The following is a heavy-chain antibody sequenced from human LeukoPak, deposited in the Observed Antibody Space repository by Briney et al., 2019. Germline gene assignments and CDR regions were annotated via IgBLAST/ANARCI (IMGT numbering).Heavy chain of an antibody. D-gene: IGHD5-12*01. CDR3: AGKWPLDY. Sequence: GGSLRLSCAASGFSFNNAWMSWVRQAPGKGLVWVSRISSDGSTTYYADSVKGRFTISRDNAKNTLYLEMNSLKAEDTAVYYCAGKWPLDYWGQGTLVTVSS. J-gene: IGHJ4*02. V-gene: IGHV3-74*01. CDR1: GFSFNNAW. CDR2: ISSDGSTT.